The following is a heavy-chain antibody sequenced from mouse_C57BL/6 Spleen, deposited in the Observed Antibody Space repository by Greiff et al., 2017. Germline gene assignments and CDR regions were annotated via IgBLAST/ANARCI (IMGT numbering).Heavy chain of an antibody. CDR3: ARRVLREYYFDY. CDR2: INPNNGGT. Sequence: EVQLQQSGPELVKPGASVKISCKASGYTFTDYYMNWVKQSNGKSLEWIGDINPNNGGTRYNQKFKGKATLTVDKSSSTAYMELRSLTSEDSAVYYCARRVLREYYFDYWGQGTTLTVSS. D-gene: IGHD1-1*01. J-gene: IGHJ2*01. CDR1: GYTFTDYY. V-gene: IGHV1-26*01.